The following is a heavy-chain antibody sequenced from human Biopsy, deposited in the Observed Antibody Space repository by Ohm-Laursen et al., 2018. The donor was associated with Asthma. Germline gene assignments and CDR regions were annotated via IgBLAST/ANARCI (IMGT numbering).Heavy chain of an antibody. CDR3: ARAVDYSHYYGIDV. J-gene: IGHJ6*02. Sequence: ASVKVSCKTSGYTFNSAGITWVRQAPGRGLEWMEWISVYNGNTKVAQKLQDRVTMITDTSTSTAYMELRSLRSDDTAVYFCARAVDYSHYYGIDVWGQGTTVTVS. D-gene: IGHD3-10*01. V-gene: IGHV1-18*01. CDR1: GYTFNSAG. CDR2: ISVYNGNT.